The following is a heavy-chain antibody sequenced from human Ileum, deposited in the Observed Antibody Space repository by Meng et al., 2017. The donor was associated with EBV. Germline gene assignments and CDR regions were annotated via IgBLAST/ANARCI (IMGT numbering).Heavy chain of an antibody. CDR1: CGSIVMTNSV. D-gene: IGHD4-17*01. Sequence: EWGRGLVRSPETPSLTGSVSCGSIVMTNSVWGCVRQHPGKGRGWIKSICYTDYTYYHPSLKSRVTISADKSKNQFSLWLITLTAADTAVYYCAMGPDYAKTGYWGQGTLVTVSS. CDR2: ICYTDYT. V-gene: IGHV4-39*05. J-gene: IGHJ4*02. CDR3: AMGPDYAKTGY.